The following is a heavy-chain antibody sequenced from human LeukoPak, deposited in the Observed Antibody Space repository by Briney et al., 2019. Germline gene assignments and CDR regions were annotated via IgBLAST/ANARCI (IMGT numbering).Heavy chain of an antibody. V-gene: IGHV3-48*04. Sequence: GGSLRLSCAASGFTFSSYSMNWVRQAPGKGLEWVSYISSSSSTIYYADSVKGRFTISRDNAKNSLYLQMNSLRAEDTAVYYCAAFHHLTGKDYWGQGTLVTVSS. CDR2: ISSSSSTI. CDR1: GFTFSSYS. J-gene: IGHJ4*02. CDR3: AAFHHLTGKDY. D-gene: IGHD3-9*01.